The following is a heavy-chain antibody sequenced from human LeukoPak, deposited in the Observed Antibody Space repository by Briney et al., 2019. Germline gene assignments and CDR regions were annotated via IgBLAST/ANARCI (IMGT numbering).Heavy chain of an antibody. CDR2: IYSGGST. Sequence: GGSLRLSCVASGFVFSSLDMGWVRQAPGKGLEWVSVIYSGGSTYYADSVKGRFTISRDNSKNTLYLQMNSLRAEDTAVYYCARDQGIFDYWGQGTLVTVSS. CDR3: ARDQGIFDY. J-gene: IGHJ4*02. CDR1: GFVFSSLD. V-gene: IGHV3-53*01.